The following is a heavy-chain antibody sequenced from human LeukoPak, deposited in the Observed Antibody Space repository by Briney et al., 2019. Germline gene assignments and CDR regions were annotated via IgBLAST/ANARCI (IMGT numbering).Heavy chain of an antibody. CDR2: MYHSGSS. V-gene: IGHV4-39*01. D-gene: IGHD2-21*01. Sequence: SETLSLTCTVSGGSISSSNYWWGWIRQPPGKGLEWIGSMYHSGSSYYNPSLKSRVTVSVDTSSNQFSLKLSSVTATDTAVYYCARHFVPVHSAGSGNWFDPRGQGIMVTVSS. CDR1: GGSISSSNYW. CDR3: ARHFVPVHSAGSGNWFDP. J-gene: IGHJ5*02.